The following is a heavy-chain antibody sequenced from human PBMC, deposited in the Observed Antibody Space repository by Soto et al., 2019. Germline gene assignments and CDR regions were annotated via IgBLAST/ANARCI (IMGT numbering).Heavy chain of an antibody. D-gene: IGHD3-10*01. J-gene: IGHJ4*02. CDR2: ISYDGSNK. CDR1: GFTFSSYG. V-gene: IGHV3-30*18. Sequence: QVQLVESGGGVVQPGRSLRLSCAASGFTFSSYGMHWVRQAPGKGLEWVAVISYDGSNKYYADSVKGRFTISRDNSKNTLYLQMNSLRAEDTAVYYCAKDLAPIVRGVIPDYWGQGTLVTVSS. CDR3: AKDLAPIVRGVIPDY.